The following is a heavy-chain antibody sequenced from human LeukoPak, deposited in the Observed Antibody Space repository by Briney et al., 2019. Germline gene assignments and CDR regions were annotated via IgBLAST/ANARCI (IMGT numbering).Heavy chain of an antibody. V-gene: IGHV3-23*01. CDR3: ARDGDVVVPAAIEEDAFDI. D-gene: IGHD2-2*01. CDR2: IDRGVGST. Sequence: GGSLRLSCAASGFTFSSYDLSWVRQAPGKGLECVAAIDRGVGSTYYADSVKGRFTISRDNSKNTLYLQMNNLRADDTAVYYCARDGDVVVPAAIEEDAFDIWGQGTMVTVSS. J-gene: IGHJ3*02. CDR1: GFTFSSYD.